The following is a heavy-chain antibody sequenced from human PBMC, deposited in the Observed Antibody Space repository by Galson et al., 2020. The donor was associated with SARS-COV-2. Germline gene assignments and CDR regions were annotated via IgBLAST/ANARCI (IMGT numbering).Heavy chain of an antibody. CDR2: IYYSGST. CDR3: ARGVLDIVVDVAYYYGMDV. D-gene: IGHD2-15*01. Sequence: SETLSLTCTVSGGSISSYYWSWIRQPPGKGLEWIGYIYYSGSTNYNPSLKSRVTISVDTSKNQFSLKLSSVTAADTAVYYCARGVLDIVVDVAYYYGMDVWGQGTTVTVSS. CDR1: GGSISSYY. J-gene: IGHJ6*02. V-gene: IGHV4-59*08.